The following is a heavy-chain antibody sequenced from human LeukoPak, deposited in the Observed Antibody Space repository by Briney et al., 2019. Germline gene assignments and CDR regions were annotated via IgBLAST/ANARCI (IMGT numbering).Heavy chain of an antibody. CDR3: Y. CDR1: GFTFDTYP. CDR2: ISSNRDTI. V-gene: IGHV3-48*02. J-gene: IGHJ4*02. Sequence: GGSLRLSCAAAGFTFDTYPMNWVRQAPGRGLEWISYISSNRDTIYYAASVKGRFTISRDNARYSLYLQMNSLRDEDTAVYFDYWGQGALVTVSS.